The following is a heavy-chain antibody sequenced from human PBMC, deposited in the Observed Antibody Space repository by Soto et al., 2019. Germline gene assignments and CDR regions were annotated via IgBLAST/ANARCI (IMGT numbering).Heavy chain of an antibody. CDR3: ASSQGDY. CDR1: GLTFDDHN. V-gene: IGHV3-43*01. Sequence: EVYLVESGGAVVQPGGSLRLSCAASGLTFDDHNMYWVRQVSGKGLEWVSLISWDGETTYYADSVKGRFTISRVNSKNSLYLQLNALTTEDSGLYYCASSQGDYWGQGTLVTVAS. D-gene: IGHD6-6*01. CDR2: ISWDGETT. J-gene: IGHJ4*02.